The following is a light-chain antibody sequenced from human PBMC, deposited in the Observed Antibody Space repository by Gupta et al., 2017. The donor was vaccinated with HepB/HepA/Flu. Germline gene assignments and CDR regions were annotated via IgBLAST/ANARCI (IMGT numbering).Light chain of an antibody. CDR1: QGISNY. J-gene: IGKJ5*01. CDR3: QKDNSAPGT. Sequence: DIQMTQPPSSLSASVGDRVTITCRASQGISNYLAWYQRKPGKVPKLLIYAASTLQSGVPSRFSGSGSGTDFTLTISSLQPEDVATYYCQKDNSAPGTFGQGTRLEIK. V-gene: IGKV1-27*01. CDR2: AAS.